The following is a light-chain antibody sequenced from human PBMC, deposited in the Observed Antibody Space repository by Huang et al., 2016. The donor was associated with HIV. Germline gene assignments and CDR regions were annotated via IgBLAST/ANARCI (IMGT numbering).Light chain of an antibody. Sequence: DIQMTQSPSTLSASVGDRVTITCRASQSIVNWLAWYQQKPGKAPKLLIYKASYLDSGVPSIFSGSGSGTEFTLTINSLQPDDFATYYCQQYKSFSTFGQGTKVEIK. CDR1: QSIVNW. CDR3: QQYKSFST. V-gene: IGKV1-5*03. CDR2: KAS. J-gene: IGKJ1*01.